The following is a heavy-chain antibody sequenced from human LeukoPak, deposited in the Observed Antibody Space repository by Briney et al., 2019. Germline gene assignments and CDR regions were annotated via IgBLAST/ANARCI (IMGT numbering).Heavy chain of an antibody. D-gene: IGHD6-19*01. J-gene: IGHJ4*02. V-gene: IGHV1-3*01. CDR3: ARWAGGSGWYFFDY. CDR2: INAGNGNT. Sequence: ASLEVSCTASGNTFTSYAMHWGRQPPGQRLERMVWINAGNGNTKYSQKLQGRVTITRDTSASTAYMELSNLRAEDTAVYYCARWAGGSGWYFFDYWGQGTLVTVSS. CDR1: GNTFTSYA.